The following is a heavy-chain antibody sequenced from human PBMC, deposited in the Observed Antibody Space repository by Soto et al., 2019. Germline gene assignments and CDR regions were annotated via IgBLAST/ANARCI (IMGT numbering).Heavy chain of an antibody. J-gene: IGHJ6*02. V-gene: IGHV1-3*05. D-gene: IGHD2-21*02. CDR2: INIGSGNT. Sequence: QVQLVQSGAEEKKPGASVKVSCKASGYAFSSYAMHWVRQAPGQRLEWMGWINIGSGNTEYSQNFQDRITITRDTSASTVYMDLGSLRSEDTAVYYCARDGGDCGYRLIYYYYIGMDVWGQGTTVSVSS. CDR3: ARDGGDCGYRLIYYYYIGMDV. CDR1: GYAFSSYA.